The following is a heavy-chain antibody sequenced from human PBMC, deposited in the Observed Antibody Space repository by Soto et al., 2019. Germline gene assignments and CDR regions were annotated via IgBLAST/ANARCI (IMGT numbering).Heavy chain of an antibody. CDR1: GFTFSSYA. CDR3: AKYPNEEWLTVFDL. V-gene: IGHV3-23*01. J-gene: IGHJ4*01. D-gene: IGHD3-3*01. CDR2: ISGGGVTT. Sequence: GGSLRLSCVASGFTFSSYAMSWVRQAPGKGLEWVSAISGGGVTTYYAGSVRGRFTISRDNSKNKLDLHMNSLRVEDTAIYYCAKYPNEEWLTVFDLWGHGTLVTVSS.